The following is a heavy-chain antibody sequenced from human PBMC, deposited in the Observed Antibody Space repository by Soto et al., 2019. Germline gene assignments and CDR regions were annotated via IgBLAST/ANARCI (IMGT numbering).Heavy chain of an antibody. Sequence: QVQLVQSGAEVKKPGSSVKVSCKASGGTFSSYTISWVRQAPGQGLEWMGRIIPILGIANYAQKFQGRVTITADKSTSTAYMELTSLRSEDTAVHYCGRARPLFAWYYGSEDYNWFDPWGQGTLVTVSS. J-gene: IGHJ5*02. CDR1: GGTFSSYT. D-gene: IGHD3-10*01. CDR3: GRARPLFAWYYGSEDYNWFDP. V-gene: IGHV1-69*02. CDR2: IIPILGIA.